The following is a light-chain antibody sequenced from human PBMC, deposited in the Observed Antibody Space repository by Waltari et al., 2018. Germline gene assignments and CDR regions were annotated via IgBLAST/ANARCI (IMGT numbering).Light chain of an antibody. CDR2: DVS. CDR1: SSDVGGYNY. CDR3: SSYAGYSAVV. V-gene: IGLV2-14*03. Sequence: QSALTQPASVSGSPGQSITISCTGTSSDVGGYNYVSWYQHHPGKAPKLIIYDVSRWPSGVSNRCSGSKSGNTASLTISGLQAEDDADYYCSSYAGYSAVVFGGGTKVTVL. J-gene: IGLJ2*01.